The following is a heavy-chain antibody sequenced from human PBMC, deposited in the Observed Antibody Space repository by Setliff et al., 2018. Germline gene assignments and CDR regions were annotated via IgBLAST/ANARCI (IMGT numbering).Heavy chain of an antibody. D-gene: IGHD6-19*01. J-gene: IGHJ3*02. CDR1: GFTFSGSA. V-gene: IGHV3-73*01. CDR3: ILIGSSADAFDI. CDR2: IRSKADNYAT. Sequence: PGGSLRLSCAASGFTFSGSAMHWVRQAYGKGLEWVGRIRSKADNYATAYAASVRGRFTISRDDSKNTAYLQMNSLKTEDTAVYYCILIGSSADAFDIWGQGTMVTVSS.